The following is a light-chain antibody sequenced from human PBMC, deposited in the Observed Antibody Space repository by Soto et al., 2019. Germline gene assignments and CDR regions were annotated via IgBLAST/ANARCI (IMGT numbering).Light chain of an antibody. Sequence: IQVSLSPATLSASKGDSVTITCRAAHNIRNWLAWYQQKPGTAAKRLIYDASSLHDGVPSRFSGSGSGTDFTLTISSLQPEDFATYYCQQFNNFPFTFGGGTKVDIK. CDR2: DAS. V-gene: IGKV1-5*01. J-gene: IGKJ4*01. CDR3: QQFNNFPFT. CDR1: HNIRNW.